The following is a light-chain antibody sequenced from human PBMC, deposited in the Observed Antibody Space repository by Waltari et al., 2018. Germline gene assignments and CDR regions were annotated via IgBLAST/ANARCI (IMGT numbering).Light chain of an antibody. Sequence: DILLTQSPSFLSASVGDRVTITCRASQGISSYLAWCQQQPGKAPKLLIYAASTLQSGVPSRFSGSGSGTEFTLTISSLQPEDFATYYCQQLNSYPITFGQGTRLEIK. CDR2: AAS. CDR1: QGISSY. V-gene: IGKV1-9*01. CDR3: QQLNSYPIT. J-gene: IGKJ5*01.